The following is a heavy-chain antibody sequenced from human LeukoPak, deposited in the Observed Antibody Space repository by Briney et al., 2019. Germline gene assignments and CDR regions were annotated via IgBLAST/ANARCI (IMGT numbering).Heavy chain of an antibody. CDR1: GYTFTSYG. CDR3: ARAHGSYDTPEPAAFDI. J-gene: IGHJ3*02. CDR2: ISAYNGNT. D-gene: IGHD3-22*01. V-gene: IGHV1-18*01. Sequence: EASVKVSCKASGYTFTSYGISWVRQAPGQGLEWMGWISAYNGNTNYAQKLQGRVTMTTDTSTSTAYMELRSLRSDDTAVYYCARAHGSYDTPEPAAFDIWGQGTMVTVSS.